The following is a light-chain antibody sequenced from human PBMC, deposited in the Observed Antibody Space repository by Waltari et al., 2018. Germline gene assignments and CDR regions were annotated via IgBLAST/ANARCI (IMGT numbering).Light chain of an antibody. CDR3: MQGTHWPYT. V-gene: IGKV2-30*02. J-gene: IGKJ2*01. CDR1: QGLVHMDGNTY. Sequence: DVVMTQSPLSLPVTIGQPATISCRSSQGLVHMDGNTYLPWFQQRPGQSPRRLIYKILNRDSGVPDRFIGSGSGTDFTLKISRVEVEDVAIYYCMQGTHWPYTFGQGTQLEI. CDR2: KIL.